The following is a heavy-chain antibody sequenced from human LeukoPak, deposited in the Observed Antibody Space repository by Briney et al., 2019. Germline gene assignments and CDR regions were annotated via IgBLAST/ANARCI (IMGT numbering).Heavy chain of an antibody. Sequence: PGGSLRLSCAASGFTFSTYAMSWVRQASGKGLEWVSAISGSGGTTYYADSVKGRFTISRDNSKNTLYLQMNSLRAEDTAVYYCARDRITVAGPVLYYFDYWGQGTLVTVSS. CDR2: ISGSGGTT. D-gene: IGHD6-19*01. J-gene: IGHJ4*02. V-gene: IGHV3-23*01. CDR3: ARDRITVAGPVLYYFDY. CDR1: GFTFSTYA.